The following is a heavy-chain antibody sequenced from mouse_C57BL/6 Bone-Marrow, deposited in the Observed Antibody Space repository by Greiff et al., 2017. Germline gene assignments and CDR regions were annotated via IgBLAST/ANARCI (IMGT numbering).Heavy chain of an antibody. Sequence: VKVVESGPGLVAPSQSLSITCPVSGFSLTSYAISWVRQPPGKGLEWLGVLWTGGGTNYNSALKSRLSISKDNSKSQVFLKMNSLQTDDTARYYCASHYWAYWGQGTLVTVSA. V-gene: IGHV2-9-1*01. D-gene: IGHD1-1*02. J-gene: IGHJ3*01. CDR3: ASHYWAY. CDR1: GFSLTSYA. CDR2: LWTGGGT.